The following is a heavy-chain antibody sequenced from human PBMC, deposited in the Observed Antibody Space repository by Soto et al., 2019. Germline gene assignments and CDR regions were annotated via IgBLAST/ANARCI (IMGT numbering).Heavy chain of an antibody. D-gene: IGHD2-21*02. Sequence: SETLSLTCTVSGGSISSSSYYWGWIRQPPGKGLEWIGSIYYSGSTYYNPSLKSRVTISVDTSKNQFSLKLSSVTAADTAVYYCARHDSGYCGGDCPNYYYYGMDVWGQGTTVTVSS. J-gene: IGHJ6*02. CDR3: ARHDSGYCGGDCPNYYYYGMDV. V-gene: IGHV4-39*01. CDR1: GGSISSSSYY. CDR2: IYYSGST.